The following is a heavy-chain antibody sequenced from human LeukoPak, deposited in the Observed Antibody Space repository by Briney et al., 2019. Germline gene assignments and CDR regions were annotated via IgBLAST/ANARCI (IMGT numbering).Heavy chain of an antibody. CDR1: GYTFTVYY. Sequence: ASVKVSCKASGYTFTVYYFHWVRQAPGQGLEWMGWINPNSGGTNYAQNLQGRVTLTRDTSISTAYMDLTRLRSDDTAVYYCARGYGDYSGALDIWGQGTVVTVSS. CDR3: ARGYGDYSGALDI. J-gene: IGHJ3*02. V-gene: IGHV1-2*02. D-gene: IGHD4-17*01. CDR2: INPNSGGT.